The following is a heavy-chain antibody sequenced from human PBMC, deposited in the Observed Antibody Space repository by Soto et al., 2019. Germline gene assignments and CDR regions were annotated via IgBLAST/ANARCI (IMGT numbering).Heavy chain of an antibody. J-gene: IGHJ4*02. D-gene: IGHD3-22*01. Sequence: SENLSLTCTVSGGSISSDRYYVSCIRQHPGKGLEWIGYIYYSRSTYYNPSLKSRVTISVDTSKNQFSLRLNSVTAADTAVYYCARQHYYDSSGYYTWNWGQGTLVTVSS. CDR2: IYYSRST. V-gene: IGHV4-31*03. CDR3: ARQHYYDSSGYYTWN. CDR1: GGSISSDRYY.